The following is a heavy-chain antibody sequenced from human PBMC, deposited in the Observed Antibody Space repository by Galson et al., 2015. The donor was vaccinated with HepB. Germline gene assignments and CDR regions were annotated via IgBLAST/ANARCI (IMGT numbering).Heavy chain of an antibody. V-gene: IGHV1-69*13. D-gene: IGHD6-6*01. Sequence: SVKVSCKASGGTFSSYAISWVRQAPGQGLEWMGGIIPIFGTANYAQKFQGRVTITADESTSTAYMELSSLRSEDTAVYYCARDQHEYSSSSGVMDVWGKGTTVTVSS. J-gene: IGHJ6*04. CDR3: ARDQHEYSSSSGVMDV. CDR2: IIPIFGTA. CDR1: GGTFSSYA.